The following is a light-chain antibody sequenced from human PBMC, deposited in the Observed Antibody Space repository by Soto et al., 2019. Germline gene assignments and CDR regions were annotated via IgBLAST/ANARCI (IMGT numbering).Light chain of an antibody. Sequence: DIQMTQSPSPLSASVGDRVTITCRASQSISSWLAWYQQKPGKAPKLLISTASTLHSGVPSRFSGSGSGTEFALAISSLQPDDSATYYCQQYKDNWTFGQGTKVEIK. V-gene: IGKV1-5*03. CDR2: TAS. CDR1: QSISSW. J-gene: IGKJ1*01. CDR3: QQYKDNWT.